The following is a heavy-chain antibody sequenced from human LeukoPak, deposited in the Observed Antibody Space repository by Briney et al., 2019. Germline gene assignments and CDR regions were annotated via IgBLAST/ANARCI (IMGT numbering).Heavy chain of an antibody. D-gene: IGHD3-10*01. CDR1: GGSFSGYY. J-gene: IGHJ3*02. Sequence: SETLSLTCAVYGGSFSGYYWIWIRQPPGKGLEWIGEVYHSGSTNYNPALKSRVTISVDTSKNQVSLKLSSVTAADTAVYYCARYLWFGELGDIWGQGTMVTVSS. CDR3: ARYLWFGELGDI. CDR2: VYHSGST. V-gene: IGHV4-34*01.